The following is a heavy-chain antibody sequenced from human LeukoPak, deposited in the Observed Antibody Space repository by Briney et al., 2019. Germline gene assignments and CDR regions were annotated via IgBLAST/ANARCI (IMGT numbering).Heavy chain of an antibody. CDR2: ISSSSSYI. CDR3: ARAFCGGDCSFQH. CDR1: GFTFSNYS. V-gene: IGHV3-21*01. Sequence: GGSLRLSCAASGFTFSNYSMNWVRQAQGKGLEWVSSISSSSSYIYYADSVKGRFTISRDNAKNSLYLQMNSLRAEDTAVYYCARAFCGGDCSFQHWGQGTLVTVSS. J-gene: IGHJ1*01. D-gene: IGHD2-21*02.